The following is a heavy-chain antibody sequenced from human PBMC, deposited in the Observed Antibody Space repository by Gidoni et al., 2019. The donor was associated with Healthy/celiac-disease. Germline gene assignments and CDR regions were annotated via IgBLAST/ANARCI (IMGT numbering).Heavy chain of an antibody. CDR3: ASTIAADYYFDY. CDR2: ISGSGGST. D-gene: IGHD6-25*01. Sequence: EVQLLESGGGLVQPGGSLSLSCAASGFTFSSYAMRWVRQAPGKGLEWVSAISGSGGSTYYADSVKGRFTISRDNSKNTLYLQMNSLRAEDTAVYYCASTIAADYYFDYWGQGTLVTVSS. CDR1: GFTFSSYA. J-gene: IGHJ4*02. V-gene: IGHV3-23*01.